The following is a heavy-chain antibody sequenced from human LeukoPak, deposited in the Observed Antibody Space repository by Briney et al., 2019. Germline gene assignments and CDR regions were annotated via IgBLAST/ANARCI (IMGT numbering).Heavy chain of an antibody. CDR2: IYYSGNT. CDR3: ASSGHYGMDV. V-gene: IGHV4-59*08. CDR1: DGSISSYY. D-gene: IGHD5-12*01. J-gene: IGHJ6*02. Sequence: PSETLSLTCTVSDGSISSYYWSWIRQPPGKGLEWIGYIYYSGNTNYNPSLKSRVTISVDTSKNQFSLKLSSVTAADTAVYYCASSGHYGMDVWGQGTTVTVSS.